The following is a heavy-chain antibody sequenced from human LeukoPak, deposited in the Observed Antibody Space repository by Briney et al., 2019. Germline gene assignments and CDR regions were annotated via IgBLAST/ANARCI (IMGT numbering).Heavy chain of an antibody. CDR3: AKKKSGNGDRFDY. CDR1: GFPFSKYG. V-gene: IGHV3-30*02. Sequence: GGSLRLSCAASGFPFSKYGMHWVRHAPGKGLELVAHIQYDAKNEKYADSVKGRFTISRDNSRNTLYLQMSKMTVEDTAVYYCAKKKSGNGDRFDYWGQGTLVIVSS. D-gene: IGHD2-8*01. J-gene: IGHJ4*02. CDR2: IQYDAKNE.